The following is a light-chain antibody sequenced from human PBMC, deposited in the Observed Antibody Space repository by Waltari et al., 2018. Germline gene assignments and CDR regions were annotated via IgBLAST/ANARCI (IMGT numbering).Light chain of an antibody. CDR3: QQYDSYPFT. CDR2: DAS. Sequence: DIQMTQSPSSLSASVGDRVTITCQASQDISNYLNWYQQKPGKAPKLLIYDASNLETGVPSRFSGSGSGTDFTFTISSLQPDDFATYYCQQYDSYPFTFGPGTRVDIK. V-gene: IGKV1-33*01. CDR1: QDISNY. J-gene: IGKJ3*01.